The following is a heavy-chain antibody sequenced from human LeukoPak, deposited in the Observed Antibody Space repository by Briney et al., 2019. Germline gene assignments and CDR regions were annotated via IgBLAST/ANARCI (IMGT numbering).Heavy chain of an antibody. Sequence: PGASVKVSCKASGYTFTSYDINWVRQAPGQGLEWMGWMNPNSGNTGYAQKFQGRVTMTRNTSISTAYMELSSLRSEDTAVYYCARGGVVPAAIADYYGMDVWGQGTTVTVSS. CDR3: ARGGVVPAAIADYYGMDV. D-gene: IGHD2-2*02. CDR2: MNPNSGNT. CDR1: GYTFTSYD. V-gene: IGHV1-8*01. J-gene: IGHJ6*02.